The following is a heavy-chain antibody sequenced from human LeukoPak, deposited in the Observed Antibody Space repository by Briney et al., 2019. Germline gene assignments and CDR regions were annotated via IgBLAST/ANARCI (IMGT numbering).Heavy chain of an antibody. V-gene: IGHV5-51*01. Sequence: GESLKISCKGSGYSFTSYWIGWVRQMPGKGLEWMGIIYPGDSDTRYSPSFQGQVTISADKSISTAYLQWSSLKASDTAMYYCARHKGEAVQLWDYFDYWGQGTPVTVSS. CDR2: IYPGDSDT. CDR3: ARHKGEAVQLWDYFDY. CDR1: GYSFTSYW. D-gene: IGHD5-18*01. J-gene: IGHJ4*02.